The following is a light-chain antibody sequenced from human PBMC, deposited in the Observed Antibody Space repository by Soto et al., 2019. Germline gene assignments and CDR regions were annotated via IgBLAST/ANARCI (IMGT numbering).Light chain of an antibody. CDR2: GAS. CDR3: QQLNTYPFT. CDR1: ESVSSN. Sequence: EIVMTQSPATLSVSAGERATLSCRASESVSSNLAWYQKQPGQAPRLLMFGASTRATGIAARFSGSGSGTEFTLTISSLQSEDFATYYCQQLNTYPFTFGPGTKVDIK. J-gene: IGKJ3*01. V-gene: IGKV3-15*01.